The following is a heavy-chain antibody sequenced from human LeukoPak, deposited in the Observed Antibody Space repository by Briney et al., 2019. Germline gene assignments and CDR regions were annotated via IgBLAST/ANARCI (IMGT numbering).Heavy chain of an antibody. J-gene: IGHJ4*02. CDR1: GGSISSYY. V-gene: IGHV4-59*08. Sequence: TSETLSLTCTVSGGSISSYYWSWIRQPPGKGLEWIGYIYHSGSTNYNPSLKSRVTISVDTSKNQFSLKLSSVTAADTAVYYCARQGSSWVFDYWGQGTLVTVSS. D-gene: IGHD6-13*01. CDR3: ARQGSSWVFDY. CDR2: IYHSGST.